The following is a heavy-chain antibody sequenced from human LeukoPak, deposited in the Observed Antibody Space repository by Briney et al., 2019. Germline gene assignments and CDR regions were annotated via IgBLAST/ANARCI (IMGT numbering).Heavy chain of an antibody. Sequence: GGSLRLSCAASGFTFDDYGMSWVRQAPGKGLEWVSGINWNGGSTGYADSVKGRFTISRDNAKNSLYLQMNSLRAEDTALYYCARGAFGSPYGSGRYYEPSHFDYWGQGTLVTVSS. CDR3: ARGAFGSPYGSGRYYEPSHFDY. D-gene: IGHD3-10*01. V-gene: IGHV3-20*04. CDR2: INWNGGST. CDR1: GFTFDDYG. J-gene: IGHJ4*02.